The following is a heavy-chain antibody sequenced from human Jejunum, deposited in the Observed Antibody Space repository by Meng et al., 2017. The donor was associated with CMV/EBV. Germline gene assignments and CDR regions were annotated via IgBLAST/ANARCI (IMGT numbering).Heavy chain of an antibody. V-gene: IGHV3-23*01. CDR3: AKGSGSRSYRFNF. CDR2: ISGTDDST. Sequence: EVQLLESXXDLVQXGGSLRLSXAASGFAFSSTVMGWVRQAPGKGLEWVSAISGTDDSTYYADSVRGRFTISRDTSKNTLYLQMNTLRAEDTAVYYCAKGSGSRSYRFNFWGQGNLVTVSS. D-gene: IGHD3-16*02. CDR1: GFAFSSTV. J-gene: IGHJ4*02.